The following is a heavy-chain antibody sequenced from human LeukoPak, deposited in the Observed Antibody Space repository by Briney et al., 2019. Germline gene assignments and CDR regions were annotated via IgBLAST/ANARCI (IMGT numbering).Heavy chain of an antibody. V-gene: IGHV1-3*03. CDR1: GYTFTSYA. CDR2: INAGNGNT. J-gene: IGHJ6*03. CDR3: ARDSSSSRGHYYYYYMDV. D-gene: IGHD6-13*01. Sequence: GASVKVSCKASGYTFTSYAMHWVRQAPGQRLEWMGWINAGNGNTKYSQEFQGRVTITRDTSASTAYTELSSLRSEDMAVYYCARDSSSSRGHYYYYYMDVWGKGTTVTVSS.